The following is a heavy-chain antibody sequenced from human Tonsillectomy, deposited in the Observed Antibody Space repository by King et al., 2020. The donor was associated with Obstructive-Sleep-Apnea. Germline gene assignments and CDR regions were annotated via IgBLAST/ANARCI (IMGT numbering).Heavy chain of an antibody. V-gene: IGHV3-64D*09. CDR1: GFTFSSYA. CDR3: VTYYYDSSGYYYFDY. Sequence: VQLVESGGGLVQPGGSLRLSCSASGFTFSSYAMHWVRQAPGKGLEYVSAICRNGGGSYYADSVKGRFTISRDNSKKTLYLQMSSLRAEDTAVYYCVTYYYDSSGYYYFDYWGQGTLVTVSS. CDR2: ICRNGGGS. J-gene: IGHJ4*02. D-gene: IGHD3-22*01.